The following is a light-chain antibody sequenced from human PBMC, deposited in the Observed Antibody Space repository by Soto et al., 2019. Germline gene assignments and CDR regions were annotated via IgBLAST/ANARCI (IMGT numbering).Light chain of an antibody. V-gene: IGKV3-20*01. CDR1: QSVSNNY. CDR2: GAS. CDR3: QQYSSSPRT. J-gene: IGKJ1*01. Sequence: EIVLTQSPGTLSLSPGERATLSCRASQSVSNNYLAWYQQKPGQAPRLLIYGASNRATGIPDRFSGSGSGTDFTLTISGLEPEDFGMYYCQQYSSSPRTFGQGTKVDIK.